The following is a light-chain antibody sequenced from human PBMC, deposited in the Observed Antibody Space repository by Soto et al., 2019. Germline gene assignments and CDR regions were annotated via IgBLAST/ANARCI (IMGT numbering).Light chain of an antibody. CDR2: GAS. CDR3: QQYNDWPFT. CDR1: QSLSSN. J-gene: IGKJ3*01. V-gene: IGKV3-15*01. Sequence: EIVMTQSPATLSVSPGERATLSCRASQSLSSNLAWYQQKPGQAPRLLIFGASTRATGVPGRFSGSGSGTEFTLTISSLQSEDSAVYYCQQYNDWPFTFGPGTKVDIK.